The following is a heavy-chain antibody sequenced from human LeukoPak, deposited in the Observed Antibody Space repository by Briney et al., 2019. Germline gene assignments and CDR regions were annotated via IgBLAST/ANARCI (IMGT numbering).Heavy chain of an antibody. D-gene: IGHD6-19*01. Sequence: ASVKVSCKAPGYIFTSYGISWVRQAPGQGPEWMGWIAVYNGDTKFLQKLQGRVTLTTDASTNTVYMELRSLTSDDTAVYYCARQAGYSTGWYGGYYFDHWGQGTPVTVSA. J-gene: IGHJ4*02. CDR2: IAVYNGDT. V-gene: IGHV1-18*01. CDR3: ARQAGYSTGWYGGYYFDH. CDR1: GYIFTSYG.